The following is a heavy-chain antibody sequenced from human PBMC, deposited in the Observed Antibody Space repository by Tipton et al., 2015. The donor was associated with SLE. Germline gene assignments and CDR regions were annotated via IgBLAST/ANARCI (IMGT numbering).Heavy chain of an antibody. J-gene: IGHJ4*02. CDR1: GFTFSDYY. V-gene: IGHV3-23*01. D-gene: IGHD3-3*01. CDR2: ISGSGGST. CDR3: AKDRNFWSGY. Sequence: SLRLFCAASGFTFSDYYMSWIRQAPGKGLEWVSAISGSGGSTYYADSVKGRFTISRDNSKNTLYLQMNSLRAEDTAVYYCAKDRNFWSGYWGQGTLVTVSS.